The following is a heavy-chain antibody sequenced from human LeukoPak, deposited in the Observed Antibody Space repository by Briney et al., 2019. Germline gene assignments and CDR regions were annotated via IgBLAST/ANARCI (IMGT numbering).Heavy chain of an antibody. CDR1: GFTFSSYA. V-gene: IGHV3-23*01. J-gene: IGHJ4*02. CDR3: VKDYSTIAAAANPLFDY. Sequence: GGSLRLSCAASGFTFSSYAVTWVRQAPGKGLEWVSSITGSGDPAFYAAPVKGRFTISRDNSKNMLYLQMHSLRVEDTAVYYCVKDYSTIAAAANPLFDYWGQGALVTVSS. D-gene: IGHD6-25*01. CDR2: ITGSGDPA.